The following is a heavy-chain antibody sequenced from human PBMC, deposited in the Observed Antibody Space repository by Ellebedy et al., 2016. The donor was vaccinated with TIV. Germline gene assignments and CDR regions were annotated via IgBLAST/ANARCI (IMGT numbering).Heavy chain of an antibody. J-gene: IGHJ4*02. CDR3: ARDHDSSGYYYPFDY. CDR1: GGSISSGGYY. D-gene: IGHD3-22*01. Sequence: SETLSLXXTVSGGSISSGGYYWSWIRQHPGKGLEWIGYIYYSGSTYYNPSLKSRVTISVDTSKNQFSLKLSSVTAADTAVYYCARDHDSSGYYYPFDYWGQGTLVTVSS. V-gene: IGHV4-31*03. CDR2: IYYSGST.